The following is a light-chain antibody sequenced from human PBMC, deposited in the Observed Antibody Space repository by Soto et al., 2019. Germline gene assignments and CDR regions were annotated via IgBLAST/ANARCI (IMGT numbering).Light chain of an antibody. V-gene: IGKV3-20*01. CDR2: GSS. CDR1: QSIINNY. J-gene: IGKJ2*01. CDR3: HQYGRSPPYT. Sequence: EVVLTQSPGTLSLSPGERATLSCRASQSIINNYLAWYQQRPGQAPRLLIYGSSDRATGIPGRFSGSVSGTDFTLTISRLEPEDFAVYYCHQYGRSPPYTFGQGTKVEI.